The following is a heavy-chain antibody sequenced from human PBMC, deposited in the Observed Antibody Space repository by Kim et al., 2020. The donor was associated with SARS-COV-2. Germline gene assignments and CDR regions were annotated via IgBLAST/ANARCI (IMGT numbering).Heavy chain of an antibody. J-gene: IGHJ5*02. CDR2: IIPIFGTA. D-gene: IGHD5-18*01. Sequence: SVKVSCKASGGTFSSYAISWVRQAPGQGLEWMGGIIPIFGTANYAQKFQGRVTITADESTSTAYMELSSLRSEDTAVYYCARDLRDTAMVTAWFDPWGQGPLVTVSS. CDR1: GGTFSSYA. CDR3: ARDLRDTAMVTAWFDP. V-gene: IGHV1-69*13.